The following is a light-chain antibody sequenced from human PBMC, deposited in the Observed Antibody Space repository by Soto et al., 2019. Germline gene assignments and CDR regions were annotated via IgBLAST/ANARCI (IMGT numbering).Light chain of an antibody. V-gene: IGKV3-20*01. CDR2: GAS. Sequence: EIVLTQSPGTLSLSPGERATLSCRASQSVRSNYLAWYQQKPGQSPRLLIYGASSRATGIPDRFSGSGSGTDFTLTISRLEPEDFVVFYCQQYGTSPLTFGGGTTVEIK. CDR1: QSVRSNY. J-gene: IGKJ4*01. CDR3: QQYGTSPLT.